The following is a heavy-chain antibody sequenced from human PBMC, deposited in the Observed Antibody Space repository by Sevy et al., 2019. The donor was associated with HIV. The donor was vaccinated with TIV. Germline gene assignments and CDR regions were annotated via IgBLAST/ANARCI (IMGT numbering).Heavy chain of an antibody. CDR3: AKEDYGGNLPNYFAS. CDR1: GFTFSDHG. Sequence: GGSLRLSCAASGFTFSDHGMHWVRQAPGKGLDWVAAISYDGNNRYYAESVKGRFTISRDNSKNTLYLQMDSVRPEDTAVYYCAKEDYGGNLPNYFASWGQGTRVTVSS. CDR2: ISYDGNNR. D-gene: IGHD4-17*01. J-gene: IGHJ4*02. V-gene: IGHV3-30*18.